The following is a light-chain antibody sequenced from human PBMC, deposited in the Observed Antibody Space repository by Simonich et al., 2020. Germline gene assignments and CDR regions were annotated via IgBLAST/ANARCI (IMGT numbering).Light chain of an antibody. Sequence: DIVMTQSQDSLAVSLGERATINCKSSQSVLYSSNNKNYLAWYQKKTGQPPKLLLYWASTRESGFPDRFSGSGSGTDFTLTISSLQAEDVAVYYCQQYYSTPYTFGQGTKLEIK. V-gene: IGKV4-1*01. CDR2: WAS. CDR3: QQYYSTPYT. J-gene: IGKJ2*01. CDR1: QSVLYSSNNKNY.